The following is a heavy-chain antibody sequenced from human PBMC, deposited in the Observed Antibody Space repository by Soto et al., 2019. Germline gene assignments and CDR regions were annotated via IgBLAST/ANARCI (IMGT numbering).Heavy chain of an antibody. J-gene: IGHJ5*02. CDR3: ARDLYSSGWYPGRTFNWFDP. CDR2: INPSGGST. D-gene: IGHD6-19*01. CDR1: GYAFTSYY. Sequence: GASVKVSCKASGYAFTSYYMHWVRQAPGQGLEWMGIINPSGGSTSYAQKFQGRVTMTRDTSTSTVYMELSSLRSEDTAVYYCARDLYSSGWYPGRTFNWFDPWGQGTLVTVS. V-gene: IGHV1-46*01.